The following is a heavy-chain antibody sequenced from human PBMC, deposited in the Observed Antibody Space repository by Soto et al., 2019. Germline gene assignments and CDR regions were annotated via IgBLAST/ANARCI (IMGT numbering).Heavy chain of an antibody. CDR3: AHRATMTIFGIIIDNGIWFDP. J-gene: IGHJ5*02. D-gene: IGHD3-3*01. CDR2: IYWDGDK. CDR1: GFSLSTSGAA. V-gene: IGHV2-5*02. Sequence: QINLIESGPTLVKPTQTLTLTCTFSGFSLSTSGAAVGWVREPPGRALEWLALIYWDGDKRYNASLGNRLTITKDTSMNQVVLTLTNVDPADTATYYCAHRATMTIFGIIIDNGIWFDPWGQGTRVIVSS.